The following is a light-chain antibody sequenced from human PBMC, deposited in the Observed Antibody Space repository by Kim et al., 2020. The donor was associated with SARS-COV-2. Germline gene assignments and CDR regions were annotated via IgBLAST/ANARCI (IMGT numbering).Light chain of an antibody. Sequence: DISNHLNWYQQKPGKAPKLLIYDTFNLERGVPSRFSGSGSGTDFTLTINSLQPEDVATYYCQQYDNDCSFGGGTKVDIK. V-gene: IGKV1-33*01. J-gene: IGKJ4*01. CDR2: DTF. CDR1: DISNH. CDR3: QQYDNDCS.